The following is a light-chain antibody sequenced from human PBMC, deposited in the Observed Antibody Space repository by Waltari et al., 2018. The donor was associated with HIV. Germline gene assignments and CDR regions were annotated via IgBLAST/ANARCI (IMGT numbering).Light chain of an antibody. V-gene: IGKV1-33*01. CDR2: DAS. CDR1: QDISNY. J-gene: IGKJ4*01. Sequence: DIQMTQSPSSLSASVGDRVTITCQASQDISNYLNWYQQKPGKAPKVLIYDASTLETGVPSRFSGSGSGTDFTFTITSLQPEDFATYYCQQHDNFPLTFGRGTKVDIK. CDR3: QQHDNFPLT.